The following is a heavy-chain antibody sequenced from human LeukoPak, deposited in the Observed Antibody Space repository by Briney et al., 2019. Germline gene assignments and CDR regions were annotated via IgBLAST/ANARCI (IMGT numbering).Heavy chain of an antibody. D-gene: IGHD3-3*01. V-gene: IGHV3-11*04. CDR2: ISSSGSTI. CDR1: GFTFSDYY. J-gene: IGHJ5*02. Sequence: GGSLRLSCAASGFTFSDYYMSWIRQAPGKGLEWVSYISSSGSTIYYADSVKGRFTISRDNAKNSLYLQMNSLRAEETAVYYCARVEGSNYDFWSGYSLRYNWFDPWGQGTLVTVSS. CDR3: ARVEGSNYDFWSGYSLRYNWFDP.